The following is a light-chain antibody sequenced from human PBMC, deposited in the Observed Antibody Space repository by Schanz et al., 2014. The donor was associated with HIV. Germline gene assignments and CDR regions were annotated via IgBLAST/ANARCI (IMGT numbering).Light chain of an antibody. Sequence: QSVLTQPPSASGTPGQRVTISCSGSSSNFRSNAVNWYQQLPGTAPRLVIYNTFHRPSGVPDRFSGSQSGTSASLAISGLQSEDEADYYCSSYTGSSSVIFGGGTKLTVL. J-gene: IGLJ2*01. CDR3: SSYTGSSSVI. CDR2: NTF. V-gene: IGLV1-44*01. CDR1: SSNFRSNA.